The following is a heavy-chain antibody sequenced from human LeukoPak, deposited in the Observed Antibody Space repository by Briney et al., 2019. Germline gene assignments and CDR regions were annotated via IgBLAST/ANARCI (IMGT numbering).Heavy chain of an antibody. J-gene: IGHJ4*02. CDR3: AKVSMWGYYDSSGYIDDY. Sequence: PGGSLRLSCAASGFTFDDYGMSWVRQAPGKGLEWVSGINWNGGSTGYADSVKGRFTISRDNAKNSLYLQMNSLRAEDTALYYCAKVSMWGYYDSSGYIDDYWGQGTLVTVSS. CDR1: GFTFDDYG. D-gene: IGHD3-22*01. CDR2: INWNGGST. V-gene: IGHV3-20*04.